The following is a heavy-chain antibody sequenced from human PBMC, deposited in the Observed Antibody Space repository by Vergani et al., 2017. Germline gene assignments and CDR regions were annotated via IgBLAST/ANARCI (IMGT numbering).Heavy chain of an antibody. D-gene: IGHD4-17*01. Sequence: EVQLVESGGGLVQPGGSLRLSCAASGFPFSRYSMNWVRQAPGKGLEWVSYISSSSSNIYYADSVKGRCTISRDNAKNSLYLQMNSLRAEYTAVYYCAIDKDYGDYLAGLDYWGQGTLVTVSS. CDR1: GFPFSRYS. CDR3: AIDKDYGDYLAGLDY. J-gene: IGHJ4*02. CDR2: ISSSSSNI. V-gene: IGHV3-48*04.